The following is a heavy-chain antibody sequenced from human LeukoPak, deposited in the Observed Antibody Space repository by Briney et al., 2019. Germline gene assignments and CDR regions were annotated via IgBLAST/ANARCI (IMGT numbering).Heavy chain of an antibody. J-gene: IGHJ6*04. CDR2: IATDGTI. V-gene: IGHV3-48*03. CDR1: RFILSTSE. CDR3: ARDGPSDIGDSVDV. D-gene: IGHD2-15*01. Sequence: GGSLRLSCVASRFILSTSEMNWVRQAPGKGLEWVSFIATDGTIYYADSVKGRFTLSRDNAKNSLYLQMNSLRAEDTAVYYCARDGPSDIGDSVDVWGKGTTVIISS.